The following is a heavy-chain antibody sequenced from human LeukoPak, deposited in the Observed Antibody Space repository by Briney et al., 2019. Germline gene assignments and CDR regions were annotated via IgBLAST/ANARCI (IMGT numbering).Heavy chain of an antibody. D-gene: IGHD5/OR15-5a*01. Sequence: ASVKVFCKASGYTFINYDIIWVRQATGQVLEWMGWMKPNSGKTGYAQGFQGRVAMTGDTSISTAYMELSSLRSEDTAVYYCARGVYPDYWGQGTLVTVSS. CDR3: ARGVYPDY. CDR1: GYTFINYD. CDR2: MKPNSGKT. V-gene: IGHV1-8*01. J-gene: IGHJ4*02.